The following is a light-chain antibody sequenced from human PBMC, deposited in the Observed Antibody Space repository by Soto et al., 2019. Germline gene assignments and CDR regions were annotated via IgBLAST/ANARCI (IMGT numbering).Light chain of an antibody. CDR3: HTYDSSLSGGV. CDR2: VNT. J-gene: IGLJ2*01. V-gene: IGLV1-40*01. CDR1: SSNIGAGYD. Sequence: QSVLTQPPSVSGSPGQRVTISCTWCSSNIGAGYDVHWYQQFPGTAPKLLIYVNTNRPSGVPDRFSGSKSGTSASLAITGLKVEYEAYYYCHTYDSSLSGGVFGEGTKDTVL.